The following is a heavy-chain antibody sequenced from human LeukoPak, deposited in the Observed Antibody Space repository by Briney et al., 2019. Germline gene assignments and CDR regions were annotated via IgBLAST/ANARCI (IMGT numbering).Heavy chain of an antibody. V-gene: IGHV1-69*13. CDR1: GGTFSSYA. CDR3: ARAFCGGDCYSRWNYFDY. CDR2: IIPIFGTA. Sequence: SVKVSCKASGGTFSSYAISWVRRAPGRGLEWMGGIIPIFGTANYAQKFQGRVTITADESTSTAYMELSSLRSEDTAVYYCARAFCGGDCYSRWNYFDYWGQGTLVTVSS. D-gene: IGHD2-21*01. J-gene: IGHJ4*02.